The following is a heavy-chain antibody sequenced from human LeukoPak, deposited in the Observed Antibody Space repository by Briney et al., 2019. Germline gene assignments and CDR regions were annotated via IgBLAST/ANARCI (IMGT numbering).Heavy chain of an antibody. CDR3: ARLRDTVTSASDY. CDR1: GLTFSSHW. J-gene: IGHJ4*02. Sequence: GGSLRLSCAASGLTFSSHWMHWVRQAPGRGLEWVSTISSSGGYIYYADSVKGRFTISRDTAKNSLYLQMNSLRVEDTAVYNCARLRDTVTSASDYWGQGTLVTVSS. D-gene: IGHD4-17*01. V-gene: IGHV3-21*01. CDR2: ISSSGGYI.